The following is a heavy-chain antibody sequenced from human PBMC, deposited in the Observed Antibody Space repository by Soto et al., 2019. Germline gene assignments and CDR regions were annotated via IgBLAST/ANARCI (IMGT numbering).Heavy chain of an antibody. D-gene: IGHD3-10*01. CDR2: INHSGST. CDR3: ARGSVLWFGEYDL. J-gene: IGHJ2*01. V-gene: IGHV4-34*01. CDR1: GGSFSGYY. Sequence: ETLSLTCAVYGGSFSGYYWSWIRQPPGKGLEWIGEINHSGSTKDNPSLKSRVTISVDTSKNQFSLKLSSVTAADTAVYYCARGSVLWFGEYDLWGRGTLVTVSS.